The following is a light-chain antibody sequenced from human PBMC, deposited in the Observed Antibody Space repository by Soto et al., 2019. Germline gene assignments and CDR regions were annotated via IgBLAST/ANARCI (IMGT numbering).Light chain of an antibody. CDR1: QSVSNDY. V-gene: IGKV3-20*01. Sequence: EMVLTQSPGTLSLSPGDRATLSCRASQSVSNDYVAWVQQKPGQTPRLLIYSVSSRATGIPDRFSGSGSGTDFTLTISSLQPEDFATYYCQQLDSYVFTFGPGTKVDIK. J-gene: IGKJ3*01. CDR2: SVS. CDR3: QQLDSYVFT.